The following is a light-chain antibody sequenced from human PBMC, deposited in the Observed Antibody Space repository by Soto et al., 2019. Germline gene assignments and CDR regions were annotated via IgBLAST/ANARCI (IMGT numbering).Light chain of an antibody. V-gene: IGLV2-11*01. J-gene: IGLJ1*01. CDR2: DVS. Sequence: QSALTQPRSVSGSPGQSVTISCTGTSSDDGGYNYISWYQHHPGKAPKVMIYDVSKRPSGVPDSFSGSKSGTTASLTISGRNAEDEAQHYFCSYAVSYTSVFGGRTKXTV. CDR3: CSYAVSYTSV. CDR1: SSDDGGYNY.